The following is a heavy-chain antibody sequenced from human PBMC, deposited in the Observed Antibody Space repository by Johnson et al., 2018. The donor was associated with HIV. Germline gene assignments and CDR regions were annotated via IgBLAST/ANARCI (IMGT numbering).Heavy chain of an antibody. CDR2: ISYDGNNQ. V-gene: IGHV3-30-3*01. J-gene: IGHJ3*02. CDR3: TRGESDYYESSGYYSDDAFDI. CDR1: GFTVSSYA. D-gene: IGHD3-22*01. Sequence: VHLVESGGGLIQPGGSLRLSCVASGFTVSSYAMHWVRQAPGKGLEWVAVISYDGNNQYYRDSVKGRFTISRDNSKNTLYLQMNSLRAGDTALYYCTRGESDYYESSGYYSDDAFDIWGQGTMVTVSS.